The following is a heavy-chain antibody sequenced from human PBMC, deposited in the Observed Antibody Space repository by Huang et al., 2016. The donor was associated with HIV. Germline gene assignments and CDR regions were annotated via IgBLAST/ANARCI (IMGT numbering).Heavy chain of an antibody. Sequence: EVQLVESGGGLVQPGGSLRLSCTASGFTFSSYWMRWVRQAPGKGLEWVANIKQDGSEKYYVDSVKGRFSISRDNAKNSLYLQMNSLRAEDTAVYYCARRLRYYYGSGRTSGYFDYWGQGTLVTVSS. CDR1: GFTFSSYW. CDR3: ARRLRYYYGSGRTSGYFDY. CDR2: IKQDGSEK. D-gene: IGHD3-10*01. J-gene: IGHJ4*02. V-gene: IGHV3-7*01.